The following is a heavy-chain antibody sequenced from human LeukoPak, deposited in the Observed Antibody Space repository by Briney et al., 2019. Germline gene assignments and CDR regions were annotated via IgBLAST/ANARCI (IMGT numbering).Heavy chain of an antibody. CDR3: AKGYCTGASCYVLDS. V-gene: IGHV1-46*01. D-gene: IGHD2-15*01. CDR2: INPSVSST. J-gene: IGHJ4*02. Sequence: GASVTVSFKASEYDFTTNYIHWVRQARGQGLDWMGTINPSVSSTTYGQRFRGRVTMTRDTSTATVYMDLGSLTSEDTAIYYCAKGYCTGASCYVLDSWGQGTLVTVSS. CDR1: EYDFTTNY.